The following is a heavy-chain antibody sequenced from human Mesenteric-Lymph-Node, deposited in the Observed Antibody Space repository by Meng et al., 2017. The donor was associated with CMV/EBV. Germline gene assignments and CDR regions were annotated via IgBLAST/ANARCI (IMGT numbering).Heavy chain of an antibody. CDR3: ARGITIFGVAGNYYYFYGMDV. V-gene: IGHV4-61*01. Sequence: GSLRLSCTVSGGSVSSGSYYWSWIRQPPGKGLEWIGYIYYSGSTNYNPSLKSRVTISVDTSKNQFSLKLSSVTAADTAVYYCARGITIFGVAGNYYYFYGMDVWGQGTTVTVSS. CDR2: IYYSGST. J-gene: IGHJ6*02. CDR1: GGSVSSGSYY. D-gene: IGHD3-3*01.